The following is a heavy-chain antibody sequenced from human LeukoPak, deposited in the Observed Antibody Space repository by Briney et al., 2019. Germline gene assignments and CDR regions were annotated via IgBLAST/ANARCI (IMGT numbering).Heavy chain of an antibody. Sequence: SETLSLTCTVSGGSISSYYWSWIRQPPGKGLEWIGYIYYSGSTNYNPSLKSRVTISVDTSKNQFSLKLSSVTAADTAVYYCARDSGLQIDYWGQGTLVTVSS. V-gene: IGHV4-59*01. D-gene: IGHD5-24*01. CDR1: GGSISSYY. CDR2: IYYSGST. CDR3: ARDSGLQIDY. J-gene: IGHJ4*02.